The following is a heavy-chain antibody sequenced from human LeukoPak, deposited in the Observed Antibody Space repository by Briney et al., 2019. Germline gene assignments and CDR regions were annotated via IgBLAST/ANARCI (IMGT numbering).Heavy chain of an antibody. D-gene: IGHD2-21*01. J-gene: IGHJ6*02. CDR1: VGTFSSYA. CDR3: ARDGVRAYCGGECESGYYYGMDV. Sequence: ASVKVSCKASVGTFSSYAISWGRQAPGQGLEWMGRIIPILGIANYAQKFQGRVTITADKSTSTAYMELSSLRSEDTAVYYCARDGVRAYCGGECESGYYYGMDVWGQGTTVTVSS. CDR2: IIPILGIA. V-gene: IGHV1-69*04.